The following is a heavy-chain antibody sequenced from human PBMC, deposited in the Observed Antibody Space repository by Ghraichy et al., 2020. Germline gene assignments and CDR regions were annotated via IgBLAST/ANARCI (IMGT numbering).Heavy chain of an antibody. CDR1: GGSFSGYY. CDR3: ARSEGGITIFGVVITQYYFDY. J-gene: IGHJ4*02. D-gene: IGHD3-3*01. CDR2: INHSGST. Sequence: SETLSLTCAVYGGSFSGYYWSWIRQPPGKGLEWIGEINHSGSTNYNPSLKSRVTISVDTSKNQFSLKLSSVTAADTAVYYCARSEGGITIFGVVITQYYFDYWGQGTLVTVSS. V-gene: IGHV4-34*01.